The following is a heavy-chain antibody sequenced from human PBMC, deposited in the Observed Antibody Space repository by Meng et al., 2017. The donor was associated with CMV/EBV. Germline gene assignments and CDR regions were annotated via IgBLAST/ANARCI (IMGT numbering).Heavy chain of an antibody. D-gene: IGHD4/OR15-4a*01. CDR3: ARGYGGNTYYYYYYGMDV. J-gene: IGHJ6*02. Sequence: GSLRLSCAVYGGSFSGYYWSWIRQPPGKGLEWIGEINHSGSTNYNPSLKSRVTISVDTSKNQFSLKLSSVTAADTAVYYCARGYGGNTYYYYYYGMDVWDQGTTVTVSS. V-gene: IGHV4-34*01. CDR2: INHSGST. CDR1: GGSFSGYY.